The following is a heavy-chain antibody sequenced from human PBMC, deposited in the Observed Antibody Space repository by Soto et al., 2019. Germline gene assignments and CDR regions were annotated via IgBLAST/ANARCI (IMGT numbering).Heavy chain of an antibody. CDR1: GFTFSNYG. V-gene: IGHV3-33*01. D-gene: IGHD1-26*01. CDR3: ASDLVGASDSYGLDV. J-gene: IGHJ6*02. CDR2: IWHDGNNK. Sequence: LRLSCAASGFTFSNYGMHWVRQAPGKGLEWVAIIWHDGNNKYYADSVRGRFIISRDNSKNRLYLQMNSLRAEDTAVYYCASDLVGASDSYGLDVWGQGTPVTVSS.